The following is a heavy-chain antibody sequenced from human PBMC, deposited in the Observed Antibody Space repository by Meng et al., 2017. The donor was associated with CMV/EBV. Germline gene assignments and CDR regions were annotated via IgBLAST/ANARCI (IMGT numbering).Heavy chain of an antibody. D-gene: IGHD3-3*01. V-gene: IGHV4-59*01. CDR1: GGSISSYY. J-gene: IGHJ5*02. CDR2: IYYSGST. CDR3: ARLGGVTIFGVVIPNWFDP. Sequence: GSLRLSCTVSGGSISSYYWSWIRQPPGKGLEWIGYIYYSGSTNYNPSLKSRVTISVDTSKNQFSLKLSSVTAADTAVYYCARLGGVTIFGVVIPNWFDPWGQGTLVTV.